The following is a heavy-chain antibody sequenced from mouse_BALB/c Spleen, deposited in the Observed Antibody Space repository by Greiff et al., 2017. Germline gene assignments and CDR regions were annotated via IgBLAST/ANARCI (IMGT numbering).Heavy chain of an antibody. CDR2: IYPGDGDT. CDR3: ARSSYGNQSHWYFDV. V-gene: IGHV1-80*01. J-gene: IGHJ1*01. CDR1: GYAFSSYW. Sequence: QVQLQQSGAELVRPGSSVKISCKASGYAFSSYWMNWVKQRPGQGLEWIGQIYPGDGDTNYNGKFKGKATLTVDKSSSTAYMQLSSLTSEDSAVYYCARSSYGNQSHWYFDVWGAGTTVTVSS. D-gene: IGHD2-1*01.